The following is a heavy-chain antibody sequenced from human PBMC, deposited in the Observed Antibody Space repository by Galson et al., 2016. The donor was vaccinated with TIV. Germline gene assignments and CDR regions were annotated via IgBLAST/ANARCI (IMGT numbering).Heavy chain of an antibody. J-gene: IGHJ4*02. V-gene: IGHV1-24*01. CDR2: FDPEDGET. CDR3: ATSRGRYFDWLFGY. Sequence: SVKVSCKVSGYTPTELSIHWVRQAPGKGLEWMGGFDPEDGETIYAQKFQGRVTMTEDTSTDTAYMELSSLRSEDTAVYYCATSRGRYFDWLFGYWGQGTLVTVSS. CDR1: GYTPTELS. D-gene: IGHD3-9*01.